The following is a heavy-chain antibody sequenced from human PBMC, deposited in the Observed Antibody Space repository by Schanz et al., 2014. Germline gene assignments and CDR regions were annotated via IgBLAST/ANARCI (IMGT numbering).Heavy chain of an antibody. CDR2: ISGTTTYT. V-gene: IGHV3-11*05. J-gene: IGHJ4*02. CDR3: ARSAGRDFWSGYYTRFDY. Sequence: QVQLVESGGGLVKPGGSLRLSCAASGFTFSDYYMSWIRQAPGKGLEWVSYISGTTTYTNYADSVKGRFTISRDNSKNTLYLQMNSLRAEDTAVYYCARSAGRDFWSGYYTRFDYWGQGTLVTVSS. D-gene: IGHD3-3*01. CDR1: GFTFSDYY.